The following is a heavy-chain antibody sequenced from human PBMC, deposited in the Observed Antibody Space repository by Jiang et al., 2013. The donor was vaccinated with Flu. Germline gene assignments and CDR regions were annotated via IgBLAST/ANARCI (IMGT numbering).Heavy chain of an antibody. CDR1: GGSVSSGSYY. CDR2: IYYSGST. D-gene: IGHD1-26*01. CDR3: ARESGSYHPFYYFDY. V-gene: IGHV4-61*01. J-gene: IGHJ4*02. Sequence: GPGLVKPSETLSLTCTVSGGSVSSGSYYWSWIRQPPGKGLEWIGYIYYSGSTNYNPSLKSRVTISVDTSKNQFSLKLSSVTAADTAVYYCARESGSYHPFYYFDYWGQGTLVTVSS.